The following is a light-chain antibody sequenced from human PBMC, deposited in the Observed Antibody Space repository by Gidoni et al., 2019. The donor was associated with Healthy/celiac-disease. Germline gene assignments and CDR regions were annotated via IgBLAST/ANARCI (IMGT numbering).Light chain of an antibody. Sequence: IVMTQSPDSLAVSLVERATINCKSSQSVLYSSNNKNYLAWYQQKPGQPPKLLIYWASTRESGVPDRFSGSGSGTDFTLTISSLQAENVAVYYCQQYYSTPTFXQXTKVEIK. V-gene: IGKV4-1*01. CDR2: WAS. CDR1: QSVLYSSNNKNY. J-gene: IGKJ1*01. CDR3: QQYYSTPT.